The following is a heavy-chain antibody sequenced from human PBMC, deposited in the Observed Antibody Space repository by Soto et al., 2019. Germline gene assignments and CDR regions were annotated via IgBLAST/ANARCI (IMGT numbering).Heavy chain of an antibody. CDR3: AKSGGGSAWHNAFDI. J-gene: IGHJ3*02. CDR1: GFTCDDCS. Sequence: EVQLVESGGGLVQPGRSLRVSCAASGFTCDDCSMHWVRQAPGKGLEWVSGPSWNSGYIGYADSVKGRFTISRDNAKYSLYQQMNSVRVEDTALYYCAKSGGGSAWHNAFDIWGQGTVVTGSS. D-gene: IGHD6-19*01. V-gene: IGHV3-9*01. CDR2: PSWNSGYI.